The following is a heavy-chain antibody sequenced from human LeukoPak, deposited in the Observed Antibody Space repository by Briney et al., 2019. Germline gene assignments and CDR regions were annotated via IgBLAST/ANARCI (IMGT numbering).Heavy chain of an antibody. J-gene: IGHJ4*02. D-gene: IGHD6-13*01. V-gene: IGHV4-34*01. CDR3: ARGSAAGPDY. Sequence: SETLSLTCAVYGGSFSGYYWSWIRQPPGKGLEWIGEINHSGSTNYNPSLKSRVTISVDTSKNQFSLKLSSVTAADMAVYYCARGSAAGPDYWGQGTLVTVSS. CDR2: INHSGST. CDR1: GGSFSGYY.